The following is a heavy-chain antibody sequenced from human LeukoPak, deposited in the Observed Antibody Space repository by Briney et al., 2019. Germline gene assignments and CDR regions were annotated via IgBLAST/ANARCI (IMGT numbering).Heavy chain of an antibody. V-gene: IGHV4-59*01. Sequence: SETLSLTCIVSNDAFSDYYWGWIRQPPGKGLEWVGHIYKIGNTYYNPSLKSRVTISVDTSKNHFSLKLNSLTAADTAAYYCARGYSTNWTYYFDYWGQRALVTVSS. J-gene: IGHJ4*02. D-gene: IGHD6-13*01. CDR3: ARGYSTNWTYYFDY. CDR2: IYKIGNT. CDR1: NDAFSDYY.